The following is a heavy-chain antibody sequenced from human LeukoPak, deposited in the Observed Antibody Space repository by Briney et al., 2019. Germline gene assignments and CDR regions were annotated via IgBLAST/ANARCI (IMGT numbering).Heavy chain of an antibody. Sequence: GGSLRPSCAASGFTFSSYAMSWVSHAPGKGLEWVSAISGSGGSTYYADSVKGRFTISRDNSKNTLYLQMNSLRAEDTAVYYCAKDSGSFDYWGQGTLVTVSS. D-gene: IGHD1-26*01. V-gene: IGHV3-23*01. CDR2: ISGSGGST. CDR3: AKDSGSFDY. CDR1: GFTFSSYA. J-gene: IGHJ4*02.